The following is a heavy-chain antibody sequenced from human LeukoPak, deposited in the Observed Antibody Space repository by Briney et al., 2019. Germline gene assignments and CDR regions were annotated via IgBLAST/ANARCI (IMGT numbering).Heavy chain of an antibody. CDR1: GFTFRNYV. J-gene: IGHJ4*02. V-gene: IGHV3-23*01. Sequence: PGGSLRLSCTASGFTFRNYVMSWVRQAPGKVLEWVSSIRSSGDDTSSADSVKGRLTIFRDNSKSTLYLQMNSLRAEDTAIYYCAKVRPPPGSGWYGGDDYWGQGTLVTVSP. CDR3: AKVRPPPGSGWYGGDDY. CDR2: IRSSGDDT. D-gene: IGHD6-19*01.